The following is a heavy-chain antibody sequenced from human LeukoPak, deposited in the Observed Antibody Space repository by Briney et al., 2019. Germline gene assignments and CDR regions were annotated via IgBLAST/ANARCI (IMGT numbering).Heavy chain of an antibody. J-gene: IGHJ4*02. D-gene: IGHD1-26*01. Sequence: PGGSLRLSCAASGFTFSSYSMNWVRQAPGKGLEWVSYISSSSSTIYYADSVKGRFTISRDNAKNSLYLQMNSLRAEDTAVYYCARVRSGQWELLRSGYFDYWGQGTLVTVSS. CDR1: GFTFSSYS. CDR3: ARVRSGQWELLRSGYFDY. V-gene: IGHV3-48*04. CDR2: ISSSSSTI.